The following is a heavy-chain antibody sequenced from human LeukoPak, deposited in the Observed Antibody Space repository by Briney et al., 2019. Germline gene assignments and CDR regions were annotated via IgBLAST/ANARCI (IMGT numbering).Heavy chain of an antibody. Sequence: PSETLSLTCTVSGGSISSYYWSWIRQPPGKGLEWIGYIYYSGSTNYNPSLKSRVTISVDTSKNQFSLELSSVTAADTAVYYCARRYTVTRDWYFDLWGRGTLVTVSS. CDR1: GGSISSYY. J-gene: IGHJ2*01. CDR3: ARRYTVTRDWYFDL. V-gene: IGHV4-59*08. D-gene: IGHD4-17*01. CDR2: IYYSGST.